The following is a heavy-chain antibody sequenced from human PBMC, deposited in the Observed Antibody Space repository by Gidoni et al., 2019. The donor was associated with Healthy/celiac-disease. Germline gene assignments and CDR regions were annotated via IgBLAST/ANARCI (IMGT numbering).Heavy chain of an antibody. Sequence: EVQLVESGGGLVQPGRSLRLSCAASGFTFDDSAMHWVRQAPGKGLAWVSGFSWNRGSIGYAASVKGRFTISRDNAKNSLYLQMNSLRAEDTALYYCAKDISLLLGGGFDYWGQGTLVTVSS. CDR1: GFTFDDSA. CDR2: FSWNRGSI. V-gene: IGHV3-9*01. D-gene: IGHD3-22*01. CDR3: AKDISLLLGGGFDY. J-gene: IGHJ4*02.